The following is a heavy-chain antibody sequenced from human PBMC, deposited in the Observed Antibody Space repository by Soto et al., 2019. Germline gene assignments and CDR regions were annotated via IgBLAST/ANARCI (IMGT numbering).Heavy chain of an antibody. V-gene: IGHV4-59*12. CDR1: GGSISSYY. J-gene: IGHJ5*02. CDR2: THYSGST. D-gene: IGHD6-6*01. CDR3: ARESAGSHMNNWFDP. Sequence: NPSETLSLTCTVSGGSISSYYWSWVRQPPGKGLEWIGFTHYSGSTKYNPSLKSRVTISIDPSQNQLSLRLRSVTAADTAVYYCARESAGSHMNNWFDPWGQGTLVTVSS.